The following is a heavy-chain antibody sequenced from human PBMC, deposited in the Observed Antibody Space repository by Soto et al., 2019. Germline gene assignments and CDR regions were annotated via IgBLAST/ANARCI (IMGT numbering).Heavy chain of an antibody. CDR2: INPNSGGT. Sequence: GASVKVSCKASGYTFTGYYMHWVRQAPGQGLEGMGWINPNSGGTNYAQKFQGWVTMTRDTSISTAYMELSRLRSDDTAVYYCARDVGDCSSTSCYKGASGYWGQGTLVTVSS. J-gene: IGHJ4*02. CDR3: ARDVGDCSSTSCYKGASGY. V-gene: IGHV1-2*04. CDR1: GYTFTGYY. D-gene: IGHD2-2*01.